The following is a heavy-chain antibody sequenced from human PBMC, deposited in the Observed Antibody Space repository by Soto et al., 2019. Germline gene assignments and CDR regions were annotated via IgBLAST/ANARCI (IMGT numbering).Heavy chain of an antibody. D-gene: IGHD3-9*01. J-gene: IGHJ4*02. CDR3: VGGTGYWGLSDY. Sequence: QVQLVESGGGVIQPGKSLRLSCSASGFAFSTYGMHWVRQAPGKGLVWVAVIWADGSRQFYGDSVKGRFTISRDNSKNTLYLQIKSLRVDDTAVYSGVGGTGYWGLSDYWGQGTLVTVSS. CDR1: GFAFSTYG. V-gene: IGHV3-33*08. CDR2: IWADGSRQ.